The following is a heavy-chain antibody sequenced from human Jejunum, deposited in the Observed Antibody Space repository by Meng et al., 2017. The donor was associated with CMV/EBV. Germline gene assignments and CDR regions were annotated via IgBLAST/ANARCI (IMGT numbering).Heavy chain of an antibody. J-gene: IGHJ4*02. D-gene: IGHD4-11*01. CDR3: ARENDYRNYFDS. CDR1: GFTFRNYP. V-gene: IGHV3-30-3*01. CDR2: ISNDGDTT. Sequence: CAASGFTFRNYPIHWVRQAPDKGLEWVAGISNDGDTTYLADSVKGRFSISRDNSKNTVYLQMNSLRGEDTAVYYCARENDYRNYFDSWGRGTLVTVSS.